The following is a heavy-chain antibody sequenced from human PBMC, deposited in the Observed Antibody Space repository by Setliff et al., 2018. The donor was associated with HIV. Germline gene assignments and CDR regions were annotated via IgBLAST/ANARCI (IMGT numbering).Heavy chain of an antibody. CDR3: AKDLGRVDWFDP. CDR2: ISGSGDIT. J-gene: IGHJ5*02. D-gene: IGHD1-26*01. CDR1: GFSFRSYA. V-gene: IGHV3-23*01. Sequence: GGSLRLSCAASGFSFRSYAVSWVRQAPGKGLEWVSVISGSGDITYYRESVKGRFTVSRDNSNNTVYLQMNSLRAEDTAMYYCAKDLGRVDWFDPWGQGTLVTVSS.